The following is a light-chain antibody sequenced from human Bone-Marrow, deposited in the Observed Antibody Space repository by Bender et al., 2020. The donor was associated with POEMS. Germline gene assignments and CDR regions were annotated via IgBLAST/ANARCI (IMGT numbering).Light chain of an antibody. V-gene: IGLV2-14*02. CDR3: SSYTAGSTLVL. CDR1: SSDVGSYNL. J-gene: IGLJ2*01. Sequence: QSALTQPASLSGSPGQSITISCTGTSSDVGSYNLVSWYQQLPGKAPKLMIYEVNKRPSGISDRFSGSKSGNTASLTISGLQAEDEADYYCSSYTAGSTLVLFGGGTRLSVL. CDR2: EVN.